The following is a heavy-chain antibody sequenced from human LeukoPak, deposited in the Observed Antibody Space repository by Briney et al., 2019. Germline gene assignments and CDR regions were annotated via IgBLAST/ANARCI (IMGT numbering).Heavy chain of an antibody. D-gene: IGHD4-23*01. CDR1: AGSISSYY. Sequence: SETLSLTCTVSAGSISSYYWSWIRQPPGKGLEWIGYIVYSGSTNYNPSLKSRVTISVDTSKNQFSLKLSSVTVADTAVYYCARHGNPPVFDYWGQGTLVTVSS. CDR2: IVYSGST. V-gene: IGHV4-59*08. J-gene: IGHJ4*02. CDR3: ARHGNPPVFDY.